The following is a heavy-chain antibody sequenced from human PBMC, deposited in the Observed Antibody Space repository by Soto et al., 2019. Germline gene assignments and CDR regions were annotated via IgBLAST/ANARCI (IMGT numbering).Heavy chain of an antibody. CDR2: IQHTGNT. D-gene: IGHD3-16*01. Sequence: PSETLSLTCAVSGASIRSYHWSFLGQPAGKGLEWIGRIQHTGNTNYNPSLKSRVTMSADTSKNQISLKMTSVTAADTAVYFCAKDVSSRRWFDPWGQGVRVTVSS. V-gene: IGHV4-4*07. J-gene: IGHJ5*02. CDR3: AKDVSSRRWFDP. CDR1: GASIRSYH.